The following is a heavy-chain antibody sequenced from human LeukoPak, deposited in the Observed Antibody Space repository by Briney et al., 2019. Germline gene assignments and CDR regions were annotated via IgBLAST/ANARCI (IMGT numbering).Heavy chain of an antibody. Sequence: SVTVSCKASGGTFSSYAISWVRQAAGQGLEGMGGIIPSFGTANYAQKVQGRVTITADDSPSTAYMELSSLRSEDTAVYYCARDPHYYDSSGYRGYAFDIWGQGTMVTVSS. CDR2: IIPSFGTA. D-gene: IGHD3-22*01. CDR3: ARDPHYYDSSGYRGYAFDI. V-gene: IGHV1-69*13. CDR1: GGTFSSYA. J-gene: IGHJ3*02.